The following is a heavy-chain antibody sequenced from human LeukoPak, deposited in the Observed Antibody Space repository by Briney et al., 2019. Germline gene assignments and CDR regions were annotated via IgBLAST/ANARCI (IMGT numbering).Heavy chain of an antibody. CDR3: IREYGTD. CDR2: IRSKAYGGTT. CDR1: GFTFGDYA. J-gene: IGHJ4*02. V-gene: IGHV3-49*04. Sequence: GGSLRLSCTASGFTFGDYAMSWVRQAPGKGLEWVGFIRSKAYGGTTEYAASVKGRFTISRDDSKSIAYLQMNSLKTEDTAVYYCIREYGTDWGPGTLVTVSS. D-gene: IGHD4-17*01.